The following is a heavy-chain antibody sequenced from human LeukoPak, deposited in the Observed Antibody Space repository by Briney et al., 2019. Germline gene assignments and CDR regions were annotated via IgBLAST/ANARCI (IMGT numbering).Heavy chain of an antibody. D-gene: IGHD4-17*01. J-gene: IGHJ6*02. CDR3: AREDPQTTVPEGLDV. Sequence: PSETLSLTCTVSGGSISTYYWSWIRRPPGKGLEWIGYISYSGSTNYNPSLKSRVTISVDTSKNQFSLKLSSVTAADTAVYYCAREDPQTTVPEGLDVWGQGTTVTVYS. V-gene: IGHV4-59*01. CDR2: ISYSGST. CDR1: GGSISTYY.